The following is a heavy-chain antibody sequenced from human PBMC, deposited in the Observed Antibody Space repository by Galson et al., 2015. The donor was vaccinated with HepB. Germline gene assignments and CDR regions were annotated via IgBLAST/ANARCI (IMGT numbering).Heavy chain of an antibody. CDR3: ARAYGGSYGYYYYYMDV. D-gene: IGHD4-23*01. CDR2: MSPNSGNR. Sequence: VKVSCKASGYTFTSYDINWVRQATGQGLEWMGWMSPNSGNRGYAQKFQGRVTMTTNTSTSTAYMELSGLRSEDTAVYYCARAYGGSYGYYYYYMDVWGNWTTVTVSS. CDR1: GYTFTSYD. J-gene: IGHJ6*03. V-gene: IGHV1-8*01.